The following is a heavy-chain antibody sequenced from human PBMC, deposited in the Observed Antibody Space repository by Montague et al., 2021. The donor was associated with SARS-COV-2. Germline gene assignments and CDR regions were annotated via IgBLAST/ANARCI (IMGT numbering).Heavy chain of an antibody. J-gene: IGHJ2*01. CDR2: IYYSGST. Sequence: TLSLTCTVSGGSISSGGYYWSWIRQHPGKGLEWIGYIYYSGSTYYNPSLRIRVTISVATSKNQFSLKLGSVTAADTAVYYCARVLGGYCSGGSCYGGWYFDPWGRGTLVTVSS. CDR3: ARVLGGYCSGGSCYGGWYFDP. D-gene: IGHD2-15*01. CDR1: GGSISSGGYY. V-gene: IGHV4-31*03.